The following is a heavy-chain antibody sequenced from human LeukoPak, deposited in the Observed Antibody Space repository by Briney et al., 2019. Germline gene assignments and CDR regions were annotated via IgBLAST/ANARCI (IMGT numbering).Heavy chain of an antibody. D-gene: IGHD4-17*01. J-gene: IGHJ4*02. CDR1: GGSITSSSSY. Sequence: SETLSLTCTVSGGSITSSSSYWGWIRQPPGKGLEWIGTVHYSGSTYYNPSLKSRVTISVDTSKDQLSLKLSSVTAADTAVYYYARANGDYDRADFDYWGQGTLVTVSS. CDR3: ARANGDYDRADFDY. CDR2: VHYSGST. V-gene: IGHV4-39*01.